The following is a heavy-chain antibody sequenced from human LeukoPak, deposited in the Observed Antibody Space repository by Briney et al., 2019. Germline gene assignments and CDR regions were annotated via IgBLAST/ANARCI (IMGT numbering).Heavy chain of an antibody. CDR2: IYYSGST. D-gene: IGHD2-2*01. CDR1: GGSISSYY. Sequence: SETLSLTCTVSGGSISSYYWSWIRQPPGKGLEWIGYIYYSGSTNYNPSLKSRVTISVDTSKNQFSLKLSSVTAADTAVYYCARVDRYCSSTSCHHRAGNWGQGTLVTVSS. J-gene: IGHJ4*02. CDR3: ARVDRYCSSTSCHHRAGN. V-gene: IGHV4-59*12.